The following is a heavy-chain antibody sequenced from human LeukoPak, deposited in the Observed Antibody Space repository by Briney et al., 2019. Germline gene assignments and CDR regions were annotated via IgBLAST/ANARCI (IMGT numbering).Heavy chain of an antibody. V-gene: IGHV4-59*01. J-gene: IGHJ4*02. CDR1: GGSFSGYY. Sequence: SETLSLTCAVYGGSFSGYYWSWVRQPPGKGLEWIGYIYYSGSTNYNPSLRSRVTISVDTSKNQFSLKLSSVTAADTAVYYCARGDTPADYWGQGTLVTVSS. CDR3: ARGDTPADY. CDR2: IYYSGST.